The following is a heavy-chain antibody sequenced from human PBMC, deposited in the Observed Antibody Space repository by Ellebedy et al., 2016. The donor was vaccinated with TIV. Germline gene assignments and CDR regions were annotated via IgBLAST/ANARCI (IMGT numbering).Heavy chain of an antibody. CDR2: MNPNSGNT. CDR3: ARDPKSSSWYRDYYYGMDV. D-gene: IGHD6-13*01. V-gene: IGHV1-8*01. Sequence: ASVKVSCKPSGYNFATFDIIWVRQAIGQGLQWMGWMNPNSGNTGYAQEFRGRISMTRDTSIDTAYMELSSLRSEDTAVYYCARDPKSSSWYRDYYYGMDVWGQGTTVTVSS. J-gene: IGHJ6*02. CDR1: GYNFATFD.